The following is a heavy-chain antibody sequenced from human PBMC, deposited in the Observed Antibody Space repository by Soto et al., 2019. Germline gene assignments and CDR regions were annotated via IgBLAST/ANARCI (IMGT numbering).Heavy chain of an antibody. D-gene: IGHD3-10*01. CDR2: TIPALGKT. V-gene: IGHV1-69*10. J-gene: IGHJ6*01. CDR3: ARGPFRTSAMDV. CDR1: RDNLKKHV. Sequence: SVKVSFKTCRDNLKKHVLTLVRQAPGQGLEWMGGTIPALGKTHYIEKFQGRVTITVDDATRTVYMEVRDLTSEDTAIYYCARGPFRTSAMDVWGQGTTVTVSS.